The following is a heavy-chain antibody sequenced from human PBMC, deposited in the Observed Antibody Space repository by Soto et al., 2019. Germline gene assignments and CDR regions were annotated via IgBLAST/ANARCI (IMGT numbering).Heavy chain of an antibody. Sequence: AXVKVSCKASGYTFTAFAIHWVRQAPGQDGQRLEWLGRINAGNGNTQYSQKFQGRVTITADESTSTAYMELSSLRSEDTAVYYCARQLTPLYYYYGMDVWGQGTTVTVSS. J-gene: IGHJ6*02. D-gene: IGHD3-10*01. CDR2: INAGNGNT. CDR1: GYTFTAFA. CDR3: ARQLTPLYYYYGMDV. V-gene: IGHV1-3*01.